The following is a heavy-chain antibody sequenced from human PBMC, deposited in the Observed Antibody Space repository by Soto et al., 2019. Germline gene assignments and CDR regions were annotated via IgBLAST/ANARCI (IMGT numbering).Heavy chain of an antibody. V-gene: IGHV4-31*03. J-gene: IGHJ6*03. D-gene: IGHD2-2*01. CDR3: ARSPDIVVVPAAIGYYYYMDV. CDR1: GGSISSGGYY. Sequence: SETLSLTCTVSGGSISSGGYYWSWIRQHPGKGLEWIGYIYYSGSTYYNPSLKSRVTISVDTSKNQFSLKLSSVTAADTAVYYCARSPDIVVVPAAIGYYYYMDVWGKGTTVTVSS. CDR2: IYYSGST.